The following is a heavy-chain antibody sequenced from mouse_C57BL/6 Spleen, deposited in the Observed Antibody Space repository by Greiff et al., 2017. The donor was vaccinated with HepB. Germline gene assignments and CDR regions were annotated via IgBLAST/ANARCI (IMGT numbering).Heavy chain of an antibody. CDR3: ARSPLLRYTDY. Sequence: QVQLKESGTELVKPGASVKLSCKASGYTFPSYWMHWVKQRPGQGLEWIGNINPSNGGTNYNEKFKSKATLTVDKAASTAYMQLSSLTSEDSAVYYCARSPLLRYTDYWGQGTTLTVSS. D-gene: IGHD1-1*01. V-gene: IGHV1-53*01. CDR1: GYTFPSYW. J-gene: IGHJ2*01. CDR2: INPSNGGT.